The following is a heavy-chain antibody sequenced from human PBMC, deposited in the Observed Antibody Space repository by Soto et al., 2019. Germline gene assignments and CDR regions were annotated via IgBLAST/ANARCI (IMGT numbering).Heavy chain of an antibody. CDR1: GDSIISNY. CDR2: IYYRGNP. V-gene: IGHV4-59*08. CDR3: ARSRRGAYSSGWYSLSGYYNYGIDV. J-gene: IGHJ6*02. Sequence: PSETLSLTCTVSGDSIISNYWSWIRQPPGKGLEWIGYIYYRGNPTYNPSFKSRVTMSVDRSKNQFSLRLSSLTAADTAMYYCARSRRGAYSSGWYSLSGYYNYGIDVWGQGITVTVSS. D-gene: IGHD6-19*01.